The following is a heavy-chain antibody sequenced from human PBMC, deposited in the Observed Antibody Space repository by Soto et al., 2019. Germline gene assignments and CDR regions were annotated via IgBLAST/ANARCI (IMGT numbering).Heavy chain of an antibody. CDR1: GYTFTSYY. J-gene: IGHJ6*02. D-gene: IGHD1-26*01. Sequence: ASVKVSCKASGYTFTSYYMHWVRQAPGQGLEWMGIINPSGGSTSYAQKFQGRVTMTRDTSTSTVYMELSSLRSEDTAVYYCAREDGGSYYSPTTSYGMDVWGQGTTVTVSS. CDR2: INPSGGST. CDR3: AREDGGSYYSPTTSYGMDV. V-gene: IGHV1-46*01.